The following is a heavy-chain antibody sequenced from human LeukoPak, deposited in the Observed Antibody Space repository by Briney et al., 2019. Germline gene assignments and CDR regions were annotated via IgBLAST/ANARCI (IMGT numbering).Heavy chain of an antibody. D-gene: IGHD3-10*01. CDR3: AKDAVWFGDDTMGHPPLYYYYGMDV. V-gene: IGHV3-23*01. CDR2: ISGSGGST. J-gene: IGHJ6*02. Sequence: GGSLRLSCAASGFTFSSYAMSWVRQAPGKGLEWVSAISGSGGSTYYADSVKGRFTISRDNSKNTLYLQMNSLRAEDTAVYYCAKDAVWFGDDTMGHPPLYYYYGMDVWGQGTTVTVSS. CDR1: GFTFSSYA.